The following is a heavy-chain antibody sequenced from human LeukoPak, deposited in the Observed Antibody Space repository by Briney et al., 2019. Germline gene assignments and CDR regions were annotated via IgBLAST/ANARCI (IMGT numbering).Heavy chain of an antibody. CDR2: IGANGGAT. Sequence: GGSLRLSCAASGFIFSNYAMGWVRQAPGKGLEWVSGIGANGGATYYADSVKGRFTISRDNSKNTLSLQMNSLRAEDTAVYHCAKPHGGVWGPFDNWGQGTLVTVST. V-gene: IGHV3-23*01. D-gene: IGHD2-8*02. CDR1: GFIFSNYA. J-gene: IGHJ4*02. CDR3: AKPHGGVWGPFDN.